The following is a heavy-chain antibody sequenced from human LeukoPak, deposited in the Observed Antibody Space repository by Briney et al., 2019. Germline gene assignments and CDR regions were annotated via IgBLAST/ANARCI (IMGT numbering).Heavy chain of an antibody. J-gene: IGHJ4*02. CDR3: AKAPRGYCSSTSCYTYY. D-gene: IGHD2-2*02. V-gene: IGHV3-30*02. CDR2: IRYDGSNK. Sequence: GGSLRLSCAAAGFTFSSYGMHWVRQAPGKGLEWVAFIRYDGSNKYYADSVKGRFTISRDNSKNTLYLQMNSLRAEDTAVYYCAKAPRGYCSSTSCYTYYWGQGTLVTVSS. CDR1: GFTFSSYG.